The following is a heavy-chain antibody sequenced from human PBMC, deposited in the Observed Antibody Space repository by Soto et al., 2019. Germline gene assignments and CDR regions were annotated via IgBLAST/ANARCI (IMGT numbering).Heavy chain of an antibody. D-gene: IGHD3-22*01. CDR3: ARGATMMTDAFDI. V-gene: IGHV1-8*01. Sequence: AAVKVSCKASGYTFTSYDINWVRQATGQGLEWMGWMNPNSGNTGYAQKFQGRVTMTRNTSISTAYMELSSLRSEDTAVYYCARGATMMTDAFDIWGQGTMVTVSS. CDR1: GYTFTSYD. J-gene: IGHJ3*02. CDR2: MNPNSGNT.